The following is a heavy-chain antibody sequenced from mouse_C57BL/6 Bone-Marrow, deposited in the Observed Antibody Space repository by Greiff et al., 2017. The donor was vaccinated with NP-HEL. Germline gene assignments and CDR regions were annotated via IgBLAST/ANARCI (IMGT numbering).Heavy chain of an antibody. CDR2: ISSGSSTI. D-gene: IGHD2-4*01. Sequence: EVQRVESGGGLVKPGGSLKLSCAASGFTFSDYGMHWVRQAPEKGLEWVAYISSGSSTIYYADTVKGRFTISRDNAKNTLFLQMTSLRSEDTAMYYCARGRLRLPWFAYWGQGTLVTVSA. J-gene: IGHJ3*01. CDR3: ARGRLRLPWFAY. CDR1: GFTFSDYG. V-gene: IGHV5-17*01.